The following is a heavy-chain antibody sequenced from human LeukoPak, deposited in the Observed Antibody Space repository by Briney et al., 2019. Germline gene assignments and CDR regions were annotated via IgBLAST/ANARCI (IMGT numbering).Heavy chain of an antibody. CDR1: GYTFTSYY. CDR3: ARVVLSYGSGSPTFDY. D-gene: IGHD3-10*01. J-gene: IGHJ4*02. V-gene: IGHV1-46*01. CDR2: INPSGGST. Sequence: ASVKVSYKASGYTFTSYYMHWVRQAPGQGLEWMGIINPSGGSTNYAQKFQGRVTMTRDTSTSTVYMELSSLRSEDTAVYYCARVVLSYGSGSPTFDYWGQGTLVTVSS.